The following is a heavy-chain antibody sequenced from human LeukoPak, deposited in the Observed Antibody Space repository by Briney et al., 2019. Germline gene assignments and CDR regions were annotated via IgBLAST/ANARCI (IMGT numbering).Heavy chain of an antibody. CDR3: ARDTDNDFWSGYRQVDP. D-gene: IGHD3-3*01. CDR1: GYTFTSYD. V-gene: IGHV1-8*01. J-gene: IGHJ5*02. Sequence: ASVKVSCKASGYTFTSYDINWVRQATGQGLEWMGWMNPNSGNTGYAQKFQGRVTMTRNTSISTAYMELSSLRSEDTAVYYCARDTDNDFWSGYRQVDPWGQGTLVTVSS. CDR2: MNPNSGNT.